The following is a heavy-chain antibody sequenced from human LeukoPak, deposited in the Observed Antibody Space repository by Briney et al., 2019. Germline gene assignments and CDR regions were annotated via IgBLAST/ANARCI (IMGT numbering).Heavy chain of an antibody. CDR2: ISYDGSNK. D-gene: IGHD2-2*01. Sequence: EPGGSLRLSCAASGFTFSSYGMHWVRQAPGKGLEWVAVISYDGSNKYYADSVKGRFTISRDNSKNTLYLQMNSLRAEDTAVYYCASMMRVVPAASSIVTGAFDIWGQGTMVTVSS. J-gene: IGHJ3*02. V-gene: IGHV3-30*03. CDR3: ASMMRVVPAASSIVTGAFDI. CDR1: GFTFSSYG.